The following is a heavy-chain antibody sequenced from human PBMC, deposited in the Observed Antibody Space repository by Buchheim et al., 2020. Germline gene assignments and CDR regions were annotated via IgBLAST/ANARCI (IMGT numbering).Heavy chain of an antibody. Sequence: QLPLPESDSGLVKPSQTLSLTCAVSGDPITSGPYSWSWVWQRPGKGLEWIGYTYHSGSPNYNPSLKSRVIISVDKYQHQFSLNLRSMTAADTAVYYCARGYRFAYYFDYWGQGTL. J-gene: IGHJ4*02. CDR1: GDPITSGPYS. D-gene: IGHD3-16*01. CDR3: ARGYRFAYYFDY. V-gene: IGHV4-30-2*01. CDR2: TYHSGSP.